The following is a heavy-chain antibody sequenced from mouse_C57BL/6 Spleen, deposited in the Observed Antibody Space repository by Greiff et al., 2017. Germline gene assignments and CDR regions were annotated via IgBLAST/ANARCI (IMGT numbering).Heavy chain of an antibody. J-gene: IGHJ4*01. Sequence: VQLQQSGPELVKPGASVKISCKASGYTFTDYYMNWVKQSHGKSLEWIGEINPNNGGTSYNQKFKGKATLTVDKSSSTAYMELRSLTSEDSAVYYCASSYGSSPYYAMDYWGQGTSVTVSS. CDR2: INPNNGGT. D-gene: IGHD1-1*01. CDR1: GYTFTDYY. CDR3: ASSYGSSPYYAMDY. V-gene: IGHV1-26*01.